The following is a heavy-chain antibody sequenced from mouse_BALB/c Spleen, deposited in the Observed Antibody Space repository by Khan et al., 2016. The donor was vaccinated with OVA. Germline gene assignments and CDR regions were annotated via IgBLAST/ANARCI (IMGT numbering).Heavy chain of an antibody. J-gene: IGHJ4*01. CDR3: AIPPYFSYTMAY. CDR1: GYTFTNFG. D-gene: IGHD2-10*01. Sequence: QIQLVQSGPELKKPGETVKISCKASGYTFTNFGMNWVKQAPGEGLEWMGWINTYTGEPTYADDFKGRFAFSLETSASTAYLQINNLKNEDTATYVCAIPPYFSYTMAYWGQGTSLTVSS. CDR2: INTYTGEP. V-gene: IGHV9-3-1*01.